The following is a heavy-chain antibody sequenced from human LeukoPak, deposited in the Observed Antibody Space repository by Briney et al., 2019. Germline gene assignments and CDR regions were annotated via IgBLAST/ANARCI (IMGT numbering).Heavy chain of an antibody. Sequence: SETLSLTCAVYGGPFSVYYWSWIRQPPGKGLEWIGEINHSGSTNYNPSLKSRVTISVDTSKNQFSLKLSSVTAADTAVYYCARAGNMGSGWYRDYWGQGTLVTVSS. J-gene: IGHJ4*02. CDR1: GGPFSVYY. V-gene: IGHV4-34*01. CDR2: INHSGST. CDR3: ARAGNMGSGWYRDY. D-gene: IGHD6-19*01.